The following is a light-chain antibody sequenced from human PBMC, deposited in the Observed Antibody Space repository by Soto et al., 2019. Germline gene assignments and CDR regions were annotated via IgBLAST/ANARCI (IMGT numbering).Light chain of an antibody. J-gene: IGKJ1*01. Sequence: EIVMTQSPATLSVSPGERATLSCRASQSVRSNLAWYQQKPGKDPRLLIYGASNRATGIPDRSSGSGSGTEFTLTINRIEPEDFAVYYCQQYGSSGTFGQGTKVYIK. CDR2: GAS. CDR1: QSVRSN. V-gene: IGKV3-20*01. CDR3: QQYGSSGT.